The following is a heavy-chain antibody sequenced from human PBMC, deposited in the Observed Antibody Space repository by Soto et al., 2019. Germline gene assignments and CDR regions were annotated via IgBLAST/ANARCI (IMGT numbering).Heavy chain of an antibody. Sequence: EVQLLESGGGLVQPGGSLRLSCAASGFTFSSYAMSWVRQAPGKGLEWVSAISGSGGSTYYADSVKGRFTISRDNSKNTLDLQMNSLRAEDTAVYYCAKGVLGARAVLVFDYWGQGTLVTVSS. CDR3: AKGVLGARAVLVFDY. D-gene: IGHD1-26*01. V-gene: IGHV3-23*01. J-gene: IGHJ4*02. CDR1: GFTFSSYA. CDR2: ISGSGGST.